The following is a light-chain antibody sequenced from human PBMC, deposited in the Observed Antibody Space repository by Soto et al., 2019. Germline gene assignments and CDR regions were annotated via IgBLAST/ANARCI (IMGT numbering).Light chain of an antibody. Sequence: EIVLTQSPGTLSLSPGERSTLSCRASQSVSSSYLAWYQQKPGQAPRLLIYGASGRATGIPDRFSGSGSGTDFTLTISSLEPEDFAVYYCQQRSNWPTFGQGTRLEIK. CDR3: QQRSNWPT. V-gene: IGKV3D-20*02. J-gene: IGKJ5*01. CDR2: GAS. CDR1: QSVSSSY.